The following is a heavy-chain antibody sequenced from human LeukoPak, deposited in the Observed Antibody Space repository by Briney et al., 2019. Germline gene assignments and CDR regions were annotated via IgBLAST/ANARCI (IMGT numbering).Heavy chain of an antibody. D-gene: IGHD3-10*01. Sequence: GGSLRLSCAASGFTFSSYGMHWVRQAPGKGLEWVTVISYDGSTENYADSVKGRFIISRDNSKSTVFLHMNSLRAEDTAVYYCARDHQYYYGSGRAFDIWGQGTMVTVS. J-gene: IGHJ3*02. V-gene: IGHV3-30*19. CDR3: ARDHQYYYGSGRAFDI. CDR2: ISYDGSTE. CDR1: GFTFSSYG.